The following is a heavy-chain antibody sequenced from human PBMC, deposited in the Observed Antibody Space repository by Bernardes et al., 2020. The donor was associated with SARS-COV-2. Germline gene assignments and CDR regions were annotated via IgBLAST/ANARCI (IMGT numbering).Heavy chain of an antibody. V-gene: IGHV3-23*01. J-gene: IGHJ4*02. CDR2: MSGSGGIR. Sequence: GGSLRLSCAASGFTFSSYAMSWVRQAPGKWLEWVSAMSGSGGIRYYADSVKGRFTISRDNPKNTLYLQMNSLRAEDTAEYSCAKDPHLMTPPEYWGRGTLVTVSS. CDR1: GFTFSSYA. CDR3: AKDPHLMTPPEY.